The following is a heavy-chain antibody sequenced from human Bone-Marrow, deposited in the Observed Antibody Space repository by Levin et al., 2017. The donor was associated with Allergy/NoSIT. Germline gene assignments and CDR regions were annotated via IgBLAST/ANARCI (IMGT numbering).Heavy chain of an antibody. D-gene: IGHD6-19*01. J-gene: IGHJ4*02. V-gene: IGHV4-39*02. CDR3: AREKGTEGGWYPTDY. Sequence: SETLSLTCTVSGGSISSSSYYWGWIRQPPGKGLEWIGSIYYSGSTYYNPSLKSRVTISVDTSKNQFSLKLSSVTAADTAVYYCAREKGTEGGWYPTDYWGQGTLVTVSS. CDR2: IYYSGST. CDR1: GGSISSSSYY.